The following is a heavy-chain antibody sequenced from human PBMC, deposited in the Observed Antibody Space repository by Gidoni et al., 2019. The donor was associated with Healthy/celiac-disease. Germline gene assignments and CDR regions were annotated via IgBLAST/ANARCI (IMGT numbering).Heavy chain of an antibody. CDR1: GFTFSSYS. CDR3: ARDGGYYDSSGYYYYYYGMDV. Sequence: EVQLVESGGGLVKPGGSLRLSCAASGFTFSSYSMHWVRQEPGKGLEWVSSSSSSSSYIYYADSVKGRFTISRDNAKNSLYLQMNSRRAEDTAVYYCARDGGYYDSSGYYYYYYGMDVWGQGTTVTVSS. D-gene: IGHD3-22*01. V-gene: IGHV3-21*01. J-gene: IGHJ6*02. CDR2: SSSSSSYI.